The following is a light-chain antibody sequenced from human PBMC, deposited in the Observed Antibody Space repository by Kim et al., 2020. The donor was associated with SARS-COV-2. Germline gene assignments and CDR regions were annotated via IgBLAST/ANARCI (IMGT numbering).Light chain of an antibody. CDR2: GAS. J-gene: IGKJ1*01. Sequence: LSPGERATLSCRASQSVSSDFLAWYQQRPGQAPRLLIHGASNRATGIPDRFSGSGSGTDFTLTITRLEPEDFAVYYCQQYATSRTFGQGTKVDIK. V-gene: IGKV3-20*01. CDR1: QSVSSDF. CDR3: QQYATSRT.